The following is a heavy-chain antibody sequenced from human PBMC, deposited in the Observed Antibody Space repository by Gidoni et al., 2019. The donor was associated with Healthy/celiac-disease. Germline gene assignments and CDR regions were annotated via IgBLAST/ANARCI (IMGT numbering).Heavy chain of an antibody. CDR3: ARKVDYYDSSGPFDY. Sequence: QVQLQESGPGLVKPSETLSLTCTVSGGSISSYYWSWIRQPPGKGLEWIGYIYYSGSTNYNPSLKSRVTISVDTSKNQFSLKLSSVTAADTAVYYCARKVDYYDSSGPFDYWGQGTLVTVSS. CDR1: GGSISSYY. J-gene: IGHJ4*02. V-gene: IGHV4-59*01. CDR2: IYYSGST. D-gene: IGHD3-22*01.